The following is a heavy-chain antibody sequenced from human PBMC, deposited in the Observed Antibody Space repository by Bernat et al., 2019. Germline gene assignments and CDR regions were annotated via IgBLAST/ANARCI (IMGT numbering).Heavy chain of an antibody. V-gene: IGHV3-48*01. CDR1: GFTFSSYS. D-gene: IGHD1-26*01. J-gene: IGHJ3*02. CDR3: ARDSAIVGATSWAFDI. CDR2: ISSSSSTI. Sequence: EVQLVESGGGLVQPGGSLRLSCAASGFTFSSYSMNWVRQALGKGLVWVSFISSSSSTIYYADSVKGRFTITRDNAKNSLYLQMSSLRAEDTAGYYCARDSAIVGATSWAFDIWGQGTMVTVSS.